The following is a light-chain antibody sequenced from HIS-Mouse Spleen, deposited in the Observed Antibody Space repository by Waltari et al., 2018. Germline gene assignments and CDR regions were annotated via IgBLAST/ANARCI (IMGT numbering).Light chain of an antibody. V-gene: IGLV2-23*01. CDR3: CSYAGSSTYWV. CDR1: SSDVGSYNL. J-gene: IGLJ3*02. CDR2: EGS. Sequence: QSALTQPASVSGSPGQSITISCTGTSSDVGSYNLVPWYQRHPGKAPKLMIYEGSKRTSVVPNRFSGSKSGNTASLTISGLQAEDEADYYCCSYAGSSTYWVFGGGTKLTVL.